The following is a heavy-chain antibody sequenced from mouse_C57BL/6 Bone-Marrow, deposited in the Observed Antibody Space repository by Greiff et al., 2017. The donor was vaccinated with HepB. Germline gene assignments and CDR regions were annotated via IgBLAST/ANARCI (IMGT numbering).Heavy chain of an antibody. CDR1: GYAFSSSW. J-gene: IGHJ4*01. Sequence: VQLVESGPELVKPGASVKISCKASGYAFSSSWMNWVKQRPGKGLEWIGRIYPGDGDTNYNGKFKGKATLTADKSSSAAYMQLSSLTSEDSAVYFCARPVVPYYAMDYWGQGTSVTVSS. CDR3: ARPVVPYYAMDY. V-gene: IGHV1-82*01. D-gene: IGHD1-1*01. CDR2: IYPGDGDT.